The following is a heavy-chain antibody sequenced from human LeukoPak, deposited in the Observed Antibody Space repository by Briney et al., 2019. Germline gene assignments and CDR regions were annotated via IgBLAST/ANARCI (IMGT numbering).Heavy chain of an antibody. J-gene: IGHJ5*02. V-gene: IGHV4-4*02. CDR3: ARAYSSSWYFNWFDP. Sequence: SGTLSLTCAVSGGSISSSNWWSWVRQPPGKGLEWIGEIYHSGSTNYNPSLKSRVTISLDKSENQFSLKLSSVTAADTAVYFCARAYSSSWYFNWFDPWGQGTLVTVSS. CDR2: IYHSGST. D-gene: IGHD6-13*01. CDR1: GGSISSSNW.